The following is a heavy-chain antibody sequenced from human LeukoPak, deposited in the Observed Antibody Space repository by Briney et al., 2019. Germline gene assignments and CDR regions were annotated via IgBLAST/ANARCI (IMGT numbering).Heavy chain of an antibody. Sequence: PGGSLRLSCAASGFTFNDFAMTWVRQAPGKGLEWVSTIADAGTYYADSVKGRFIISRDHSKNMLYLQLNSLRADDTAMYYCARNLGPFDVRGHGTMVTVSS. CDR3: ARNLGPFDV. CDR1: GFTFNDFA. J-gene: IGHJ3*01. D-gene: IGHD3-16*01. V-gene: IGHV3-23*01. CDR2: IADAGT.